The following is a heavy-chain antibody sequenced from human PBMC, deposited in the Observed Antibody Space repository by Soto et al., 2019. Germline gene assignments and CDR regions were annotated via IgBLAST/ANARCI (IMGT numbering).Heavy chain of an antibody. CDR1: GYSFTSYW. J-gene: IGHJ3*02. V-gene: IGHV5-10-1*01. CDR3: ASHMYTTNGVIFKADAFDI. D-gene: IGHD3-16*02. CDR2: IDPSDSYT. Sequence: GESLKISCKGSGYSFTSYWISWVRQMPGKGLEWMGRIDPSDSYTNYSPSFQGHVTISADKSISTAYLQWSSLKASDTAMYYCASHMYTTNGVIFKADAFDIWGQGTMVTVSS.